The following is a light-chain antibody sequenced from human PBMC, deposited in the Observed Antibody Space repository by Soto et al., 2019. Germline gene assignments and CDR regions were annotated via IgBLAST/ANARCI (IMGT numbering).Light chain of an antibody. CDR3: QTWGTGIHVV. CDR1: SGHSSYA. V-gene: IGLV4-69*01. Sequence: QPVLTQSPSASASLGASVKLTCTLSSGHSSYAIAWHQQQPEKGPRYLMKLDSDGSHTKGDAIPDRFSGSSSGADRYLTISRLQSEDEADYYCQTWGTGIHVVFGGGTKLTVL. CDR2: LDSDGSH. J-gene: IGLJ2*01.